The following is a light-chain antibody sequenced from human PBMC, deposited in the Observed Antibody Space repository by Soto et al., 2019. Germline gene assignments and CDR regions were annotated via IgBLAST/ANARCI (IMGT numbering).Light chain of an antibody. J-gene: IGLJ1*01. CDR2: DVS. Sequence: QSVLTQPASVSGSPGPSITMSCTGTSSDIGGYNYVSWYQQHPGKAPKLMIYDVSHRPSGISNRFSGSKSGNTASLTISGLQAEDEAAYYCSSYTSSSTYFFGTGTKLTVL. V-gene: IGLV2-14*01. CDR1: SSDIGGYNY. CDR3: SSYTSSSTYF.